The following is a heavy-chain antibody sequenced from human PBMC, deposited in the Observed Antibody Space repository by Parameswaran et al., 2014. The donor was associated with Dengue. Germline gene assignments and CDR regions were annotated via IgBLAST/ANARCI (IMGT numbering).Heavy chain of an antibody. J-gene: IGHJ6*03. CDR2: IKQDGSEK. Sequence: VRQAPGKGLEWVANIKQDGSEKYYVDSVKGRFTISRDNAKNSLYLQMNSLRAEDTAVYYCGAGTADMDVWGKGTTVTVSS. CDR3: GAGTADMDV. V-gene: IGHV3-7*01. D-gene: IGHD1-1*01.